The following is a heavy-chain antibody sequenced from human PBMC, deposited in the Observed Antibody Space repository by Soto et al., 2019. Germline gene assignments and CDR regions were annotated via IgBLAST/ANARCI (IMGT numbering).Heavy chain of an antibody. CDR2: IYFRGST. Sequence: SETLSLTFTVSGGSISSGDYYWSWIRQPPGKGLEWIGYIYFRGSTYYNPSLKSRVTISVYTSKNQFSLKLNSVTAADTAVYYCPRSHLVGYYFDYWSQGTLVTASS. CDR3: PRSHLVGYYFDY. J-gene: IGHJ4*02. CDR1: GGSISSGDYY. D-gene: IGHD1-26*01. V-gene: IGHV4-30-4*01.